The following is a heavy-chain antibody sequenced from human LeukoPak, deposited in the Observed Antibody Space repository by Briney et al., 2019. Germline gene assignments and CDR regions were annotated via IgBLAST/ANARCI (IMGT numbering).Heavy chain of an antibody. D-gene: IGHD3-22*01. CDR2: INHSGST. CDR3: ASYVAYYYDSSGYYGY. CDR1: GGSFGGYY. J-gene: IGHJ4*02. V-gene: IGHV4-34*01. Sequence: SETLSLTCAVYGGSFGGYYWSWIRQPPGKGREWIGEINHSGSTNYNPSLKSRVTISVDTSKNQSSLKLSSVTAADTAVYYCASYVAYYYDSSGYYGYWGQGTLVTVSS.